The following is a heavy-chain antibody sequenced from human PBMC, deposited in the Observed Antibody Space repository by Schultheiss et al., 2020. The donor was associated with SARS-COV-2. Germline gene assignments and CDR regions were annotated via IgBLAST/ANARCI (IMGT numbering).Heavy chain of an antibody. V-gene: IGHV3-23*01. J-gene: IGHJ4*02. CDR2: ISGSGGST. Sequence: GGSLRLSCAASGFTFSSYAMHWVRQAPGKGLEWVSAISGSGGSTYYADSVKGRFTISRDNSKNTLYLQMNSLRAEDTAVYYCARGPPRWCSGGSCWRKTHDYWGQGTLVTVSS. D-gene: IGHD2-15*01. CDR1: GFTFSSYA. CDR3: ARGPPRWCSGGSCWRKTHDY.